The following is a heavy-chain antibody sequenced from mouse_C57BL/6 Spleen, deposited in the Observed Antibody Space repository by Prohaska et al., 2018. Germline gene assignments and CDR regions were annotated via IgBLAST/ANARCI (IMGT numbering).Heavy chain of an antibody. CDR1: GFTFSNYW. V-gene: IGHV6-3*01. CDR3: TGYGSRRYFDV. Sequence: EVKLEESGGGLVQPGGSMKLSCVASGFTFSNYWMNWVRQSPEKGLEWVAQIRLKSDNYATHYAESVKGRFTISRDDSKSSVYLQMNNLRAEDTGIYYCTGYGSRRYFDVWGTGTTVTVSS. D-gene: IGHD1-1*01. CDR2: IRLKSDNYAT. J-gene: IGHJ1*03.